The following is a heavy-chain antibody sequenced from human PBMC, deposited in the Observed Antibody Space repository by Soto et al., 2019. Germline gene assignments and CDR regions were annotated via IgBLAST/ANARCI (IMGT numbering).Heavy chain of an antibody. CDR3: AADFMVLYGMDV. Sequence: ASVKVSCKASGFTFTSSAVQWVRQARGQRLEWIGWIVVGSGNTNYAQKFQERVTITRDMSTSTAYMELSSLRSEDTAVYYCAADFMVLYGMDVWGQGTTVTVSS. V-gene: IGHV1-58*01. CDR2: IVVGSGNT. J-gene: IGHJ6*02. D-gene: IGHD3-10*01. CDR1: GFTFTSSA.